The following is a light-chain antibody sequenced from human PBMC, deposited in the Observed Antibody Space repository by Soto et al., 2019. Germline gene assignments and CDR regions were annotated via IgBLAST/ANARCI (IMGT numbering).Light chain of an antibody. CDR3: GSWDTSLSLCYV. CDR2: DNV. J-gene: IGLJ1*01. V-gene: IGLV1-51*01. Sequence: QSVLTQPPSVSAAPGQNVTISCSGTSSNIGNNFVSWYQHLPGTAPKILIYDNVKRPSGIPDRFSGFKSGASATLGITGLQTGDEADYYCGSWDTSLSLCYVFGTGIKVTVL. CDR1: SSNIGNNF.